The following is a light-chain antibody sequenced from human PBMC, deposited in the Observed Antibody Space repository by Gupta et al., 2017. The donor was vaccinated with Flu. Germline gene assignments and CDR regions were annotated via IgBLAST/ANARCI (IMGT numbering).Light chain of an antibody. V-gene: IGKV3-15*01. Sequence: EVVMTQSPATLSVSPGERATLSCRASQSISSNLAWYQQKPGQAPSLLIYGASTRATGIPARFSGSGSGTEFTLTISSLQSEDFAVYYCQQYNNWLFGGGTKVEIK. J-gene: IGKJ4*01. CDR2: GAS. CDR1: QSISSN. CDR3: QQYNNWL.